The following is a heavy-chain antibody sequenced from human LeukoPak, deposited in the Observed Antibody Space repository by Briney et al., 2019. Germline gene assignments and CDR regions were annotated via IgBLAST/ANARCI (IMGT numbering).Heavy chain of an antibody. CDR3: AGGGPLYGNYVNYYYGMDV. CDR1: GYTFTSYD. D-gene: IGHD4-11*01. CDR2: MNPNSGNT. J-gene: IGHJ6*02. Sequence: ASAKVSCKASGYTFTSYDINWVRQATGQGLEWMGWMNPNSGNTGYAQKFQGRVTMTRNTSISTAYMELSSLRSEDTAVYYCAGGGPLYGNYVNYYYGMDVWGQGTTVTVSS. V-gene: IGHV1-8*01.